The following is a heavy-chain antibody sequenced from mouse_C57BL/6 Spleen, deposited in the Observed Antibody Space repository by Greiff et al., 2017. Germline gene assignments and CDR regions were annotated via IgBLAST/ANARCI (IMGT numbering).Heavy chain of an antibody. Sequence: EVQVVESGGDLVKPGGSLKLSCAASGFTFSSYGMSWVRQTPDKRLEWVATISSGGSYTYYPDSVKGRFTISRDNAKNTLYLQMSSLKSEDTAMYYCARQGLGWYFDVWGTGTTVTVSS. CDR1: GFTFSSYG. D-gene: IGHD3-3*01. CDR2: ISSGGSYT. J-gene: IGHJ1*03. CDR3: ARQGLGWYFDV. V-gene: IGHV5-6*01.